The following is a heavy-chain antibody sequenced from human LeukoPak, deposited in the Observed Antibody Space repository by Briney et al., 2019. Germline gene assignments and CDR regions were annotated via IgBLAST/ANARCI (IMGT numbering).Heavy chain of an antibody. Sequence: GGSLRLSCAASGFTFSSYGMHWVRQAPGKGLEWVAFIRYDGSNKYYADSVKDRFTISRDNSKNTLYLQMNSLRAEDTAVYYCAKDEYCSSTSCYLDAFDIWGQGTMVTVSS. J-gene: IGHJ3*02. CDR1: GFTFSSYG. CDR2: IRYDGSNK. CDR3: AKDEYCSSTSCYLDAFDI. D-gene: IGHD2-2*01. V-gene: IGHV3-30*02.